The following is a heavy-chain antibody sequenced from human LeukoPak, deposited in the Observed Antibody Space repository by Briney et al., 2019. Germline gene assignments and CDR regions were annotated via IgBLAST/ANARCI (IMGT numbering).Heavy chain of an antibody. D-gene: IGHD4/OR15-4a*01. CDR3: ARDRDVDYGNDGFDI. CDR2: ISASSQTI. V-gene: IGHV3-48*03. CDR1: GFSFSTYE. Sequence: PGGSLRLSCAASGFSFSTYEFHWVRHAPGKGLEWVSYISASSQTIYYADSVRGRFTISRDNAKNSLYLQMNSLGAEDTAVYHCARDRDVDYGNDGFDIWGQGTTVTVSS. J-gene: IGHJ3*02.